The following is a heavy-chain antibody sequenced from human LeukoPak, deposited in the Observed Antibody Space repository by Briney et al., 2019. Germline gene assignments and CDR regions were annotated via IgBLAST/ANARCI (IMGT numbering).Heavy chain of an antibody. D-gene: IGHD2-21*01. J-gene: IGHJ4*02. CDR2: IRRKTDGETT. Sequence: SGESLRLSCAASGFTFSNVWKSWVRQVPGKGLEWVGRIRRKTDGETTDHAAPVKGRFTISRDDSKNTLYLQMNSLKTEDTAVYYCVTDLVIKGYFDYWGQGALVTVSS. CDR3: VTDLVIKGYFDY. V-gene: IGHV3-15*01. CDR1: GFTFSNVW.